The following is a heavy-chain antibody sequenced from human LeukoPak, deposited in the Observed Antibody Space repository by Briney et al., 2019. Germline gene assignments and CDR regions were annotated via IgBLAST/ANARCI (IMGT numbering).Heavy chain of an antibody. J-gene: IGHJ4*02. D-gene: IGHD7-27*01. CDR2: IYYSGST. V-gene: IGHV4-39*01. CDR3: ARQLNWAFDY. Sequence: LEWIGYIYYSGSTYYNSSLKRRVTISVDTSKNQFSLKLSSVTAADTAVYYCARQLNWAFDYWGLGTLVTVSS.